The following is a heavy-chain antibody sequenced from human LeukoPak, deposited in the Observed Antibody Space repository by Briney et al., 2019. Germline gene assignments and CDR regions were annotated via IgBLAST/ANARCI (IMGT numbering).Heavy chain of an antibody. CDR2: IYYSGST. CDR1: GGSISSSSYY. CDR3: ARLAYCGGDCYFNAFDI. V-gene: IGHV4-39*01. J-gene: IGHJ3*02. Sequence: SETLSLTCTVSGGSISSSSYYWGWLRQPPGKGLEWIGSIYYSGSTYYNPSLKSRVTISVDTSKNQFSLKLSSVTAADTAVYYCARLAYCGGDCYFNAFDIWGQGTMVTVSS. D-gene: IGHD2-21*02.